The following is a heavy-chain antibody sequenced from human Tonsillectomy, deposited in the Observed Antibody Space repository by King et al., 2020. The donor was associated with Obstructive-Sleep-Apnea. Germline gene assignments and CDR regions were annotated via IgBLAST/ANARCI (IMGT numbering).Heavy chain of an antibody. CDR1: GYSFTSYW. Sequence: VQLVESGAEVKKPGESLRISCKGSGYSFTSYWISWVRQMPGKGLEWMGRIDPSDSYTNYSPSFQGHVTISADKSISTAYLQWSSLKASDTAMDYCARRKTATYYYDSSGSTGGYDYWGQGTLVTVSS. CDR3: ARRKTATYYYDSSGSTGGYDY. D-gene: IGHD3-22*01. CDR2: IDPSDSYT. J-gene: IGHJ4*02. V-gene: IGHV5-10-1*03.